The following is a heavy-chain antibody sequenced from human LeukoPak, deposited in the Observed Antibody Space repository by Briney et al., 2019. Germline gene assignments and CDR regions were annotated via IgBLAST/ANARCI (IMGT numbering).Heavy chain of an antibody. CDR3: ARAPRLWGNHFDY. Sequence: QSGGSLRLSCVASGFTFSDHPMHWVRQSPGKGLEYVSGISGNGGSTYDANSMKGRFIISRDNSKNTLYLQMGSLRLEDMAVYYCARAPRLWGNHFDYWGQGTLVTVSS. CDR2: ISGNGGST. D-gene: IGHD3-16*01. V-gene: IGHV3-64*01. CDR1: GFTFSDHP. J-gene: IGHJ4*02.